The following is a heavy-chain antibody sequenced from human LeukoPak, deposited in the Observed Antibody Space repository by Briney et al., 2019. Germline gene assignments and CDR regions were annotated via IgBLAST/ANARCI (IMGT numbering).Heavy chain of an antibody. CDR2: IHYTGVT. Sequence: SETLSLTCAVYGGSITGYYWSWIRQTPGRGLEWVGEIHYTGVTSYNPSLKSRATISTDTSKNQSSLRLSSVTAADTAVYYCARGNILTGYCFDFWGQGALVTVSS. D-gene: IGHD3-9*01. J-gene: IGHJ4*02. CDR1: GGSITGYY. V-gene: IGHV4-34*01. CDR3: ARGNILTGYCFDF.